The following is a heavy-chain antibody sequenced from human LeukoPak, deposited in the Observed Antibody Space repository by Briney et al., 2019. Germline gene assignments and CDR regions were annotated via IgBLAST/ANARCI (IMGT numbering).Heavy chain of an antibody. J-gene: IGHJ6*02. CDR3: ARDQEGRAAAGNFNYYYYGMDV. CDR1: GYTFTSYG. D-gene: IGHD6-13*01. Sequence: ASVKVSCKASGYTFTSYGIRWVRQAPGQGLEWMGWISAYNGNTNYAQKLQGRVTMTTDTSTSTAYMELRSLRSDDTAVYYCARDQEGRAAAGNFNYYYYGMDVWGQGTTVTVSS. CDR2: ISAYNGNT. V-gene: IGHV1-18*01.